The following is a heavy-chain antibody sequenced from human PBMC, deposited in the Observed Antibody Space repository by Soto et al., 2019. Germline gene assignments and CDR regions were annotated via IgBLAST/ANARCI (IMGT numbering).Heavy chain of an antibody. CDR3: ATLWYSSSWPYYYYYGMDV. CDR2: IYSGGST. J-gene: IGHJ6*02. V-gene: IGHV3-66*01. Sequence: LRLSCAASGFTVGSNYMSWVRQAPGKGLEWVSVIYSGGSTYYADSVKGRLTISRDNSKNTLYLQMNSLRAEDTAVYYCATLWYSSSWPYYYYYGMDVWGQGTTVTVSS. CDR1: GFTVGSNY. D-gene: IGHD6-13*01.